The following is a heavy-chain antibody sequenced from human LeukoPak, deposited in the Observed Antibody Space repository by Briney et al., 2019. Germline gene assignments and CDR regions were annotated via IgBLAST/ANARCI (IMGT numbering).Heavy chain of an antibody. Sequence: PGRSLRLSCVASEFSFDNHAMHWVRQAPGKGLEWVSFISYDGSDKYYADSVKGRFTISRDDSMTTLYLHMNSLRPEDTAVYYCAKYVAAIPWFDPWGQGTLVTVSS. CDR3: AKYVAAIPWFDP. J-gene: IGHJ5*02. V-gene: IGHV3-30-3*02. D-gene: IGHD2-2*02. CDR2: ISYDGSDK. CDR1: EFSFDNHA.